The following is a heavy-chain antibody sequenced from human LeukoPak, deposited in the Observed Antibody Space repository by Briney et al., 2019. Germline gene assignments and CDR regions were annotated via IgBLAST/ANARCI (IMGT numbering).Heavy chain of an antibody. D-gene: IGHD5-18*01. CDR1: GGSISSSSYY. CDR2: IYYSGST. Sequence: PSETLSLTCTVSGGSISSSSYYWGWIRQPRGKGLEWIGSIYYSGSTYYNPSLKSRVTISVDTSKNQFSLKLSSVTAADTAVYYCARGRTAMVARCFDYWGQGTLVTVSS. CDR3: ARGRTAMVARCFDY. V-gene: IGHV4-39*07. J-gene: IGHJ4*02.